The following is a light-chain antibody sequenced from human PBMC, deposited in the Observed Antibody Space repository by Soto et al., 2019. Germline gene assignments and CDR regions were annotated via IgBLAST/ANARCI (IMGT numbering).Light chain of an antibody. J-gene: IGKJ1*01. V-gene: IGKV1-5*03. CDR2: KAS. CDR3: QHYTIYSEA. Sequence: NNSPSTLSGSVGDRVTITCRASQTISSWLAWYQQKPGKAPKLLIYKASTLKSGVPSRFSGSGSGTEFTLTISSLQPDDFATYYCQHYTIYSEAFGQ. CDR1: QTISSW.